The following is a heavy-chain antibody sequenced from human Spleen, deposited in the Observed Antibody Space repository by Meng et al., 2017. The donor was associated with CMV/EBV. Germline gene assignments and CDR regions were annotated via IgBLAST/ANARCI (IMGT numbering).Heavy chain of an antibody. D-gene: IGHD5-18*01. V-gene: IGHV3-13*01. CDR2: IGTAGDT. J-gene: IGHJ2*01. CDR3: ARCPYSYGDWYFDL. Sequence: HWVRQATGKGLEWVSGIGTAGDTNYPGPVKGRFTISRENAKNSLCLQMNSLRAGDTAVYYCARCPYSYGDWYFDLWGRGTPVTVSS.